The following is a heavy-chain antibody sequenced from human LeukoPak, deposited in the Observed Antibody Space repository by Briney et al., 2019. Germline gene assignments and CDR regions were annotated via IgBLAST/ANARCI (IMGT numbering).Heavy chain of an antibody. CDR3: ARSQSSGYTHDAFDI. CDR2: IYYSGST. Sequence: PSETLSLTCTVSGGSISSYYWSWIRQPPGKGLEWIGYIYYSGSTNYNPSLKSRVTISVDTSKNQFSLKLSSVTAADTAVYYCARSQSSGYTHDAFDIWGQGTMVTVSS. CDR1: GGSISSYY. J-gene: IGHJ3*02. D-gene: IGHD3-22*01. V-gene: IGHV4-59*01.